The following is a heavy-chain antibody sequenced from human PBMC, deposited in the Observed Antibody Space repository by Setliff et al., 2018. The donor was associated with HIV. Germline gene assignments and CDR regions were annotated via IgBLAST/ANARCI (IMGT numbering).Heavy chain of an antibody. V-gene: IGHV1-3*03. CDR3: ARGALLAVFDFDH. D-gene: IGHD2-8*02. J-gene: IGHJ4*02. CDR1: GDTLTSFS. Sequence: ASVKVSCKVSGDTLTSFSIHWVRQAPGQGLEWMGWLNAGKGDTKFSQEFQGRITINWDTSASTAYLELRSLRSEDTAVYYCARGALLAVFDFDHWGQGTMVTVSS. CDR2: LNAGKGDT.